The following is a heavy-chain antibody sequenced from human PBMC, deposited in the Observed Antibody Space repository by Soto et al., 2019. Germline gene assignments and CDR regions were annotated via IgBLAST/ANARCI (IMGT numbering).Heavy chain of an antibody. D-gene: IGHD3-10*01. J-gene: IGHJ6*02. CDR3: VRNWRYYGGDYYYGMDA. CDR1: GFSLNTGGVG. V-gene: IGHV2-5*02. Sequence: ITLKESGPTLVKPTQTLTLTCTFSGFSLNTGGVGVGWVRQPRGKAMEWLALIYWDDDERYRPSLRSRRTITKDTINNQVVLTMTNMDPEDTATYYCVRNWRYYGGDYYYGMDAWGQGTTVTVSS. CDR2: IYWDDDE.